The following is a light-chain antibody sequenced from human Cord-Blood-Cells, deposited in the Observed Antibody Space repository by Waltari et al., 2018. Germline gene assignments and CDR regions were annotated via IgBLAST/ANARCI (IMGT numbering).Light chain of an antibody. V-gene: IGLV3-1*01. CDR1: KLGDKY. Sequence: SYELTQPPSVSVSPGQTASITCSGDKLGDKYACWYQQKPGQSPVLVIYQDSKLPSGIPERFSGSNSGNTATLTISGTQAMDEADYYCQAWDSSHVVFGGGTKLTVL. CDR3: QAWDSSHVV. CDR2: QDS. J-gene: IGLJ2*01.